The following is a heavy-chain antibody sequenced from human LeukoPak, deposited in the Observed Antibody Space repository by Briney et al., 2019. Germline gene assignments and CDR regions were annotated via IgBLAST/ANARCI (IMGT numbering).Heavy chain of an antibody. D-gene: IGHD1-26*01. Sequence: PGRSLRLSCVASGFTFRSYAMHWVRQAPGKGLEWVAVISYDGSHTYYADSAKGRFTISRDNSKNTLYLQMNSLRAEDTAVFYCARVSSATDGIVGCFDPWGQGTLVTVSS. CDR2: ISYDGSHT. V-gene: IGHV3-30*04. CDR3: ARVSSATDGIVGCFDP. CDR1: GFTFRSYA. J-gene: IGHJ5*02.